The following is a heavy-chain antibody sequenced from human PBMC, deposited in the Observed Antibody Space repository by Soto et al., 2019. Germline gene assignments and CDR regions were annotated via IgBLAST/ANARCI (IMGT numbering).Heavy chain of an antibody. Sequence: QVQLVQSGAEVKKPGASVKVSCKASGYTFTSYDINWVRQTTGQGLEWMGWMSPNSANTGYAQKFQGRVTMTRGTSISTAYMELRRLGSEDTAVYYGARGPPNGGFDSWGQGTLVTVSS. J-gene: IGHJ4*02. CDR1: GYTFTSYD. V-gene: IGHV1-8*01. D-gene: IGHD7-27*01. CDR3: ARGPPNGGFDS. CDR2: MSPNSANT.